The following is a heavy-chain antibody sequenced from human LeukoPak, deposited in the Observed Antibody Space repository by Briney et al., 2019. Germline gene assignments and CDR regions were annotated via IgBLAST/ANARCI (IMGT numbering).Heavy chain of an antibody. CDR2: IYSGGST. J-gene: IGHJ3*02. CDR3: ARVIPAVAGGWEDAFDI. V-gene: IGHV3-53*01. Sequence: PGGSLRLSCAASGFTFSNAWMSWVRQAPGKGLEWVSVIYSGGSTYYADSVKGRFTISRDNSKNTLYLQMNSLGAEDTAVYYCARVIPAVAGGWEDAFDIWGQGTMVTVSS. D-gene: IGHD6-19*01. CDR1: GFTFSNAW.